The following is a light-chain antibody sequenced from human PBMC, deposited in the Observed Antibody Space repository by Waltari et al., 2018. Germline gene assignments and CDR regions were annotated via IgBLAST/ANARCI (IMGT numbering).Light chain of an antibody. Sequence: DIALTQPPDTLSLSPGERPTLACRASQRVGGYVAWYQHKPGQAPRLLISGASNRATGIPARFSGSGSGTDFTLTISSLEPEDFAVYYCQQRAGWPLYSFGQGTRLEI. CDR1: QRVGGY. V-gene: IGKV3-11*01. J-gene: IGKJ2*01. CDR2: GAS. CDR3: QQRAGWPLYS.